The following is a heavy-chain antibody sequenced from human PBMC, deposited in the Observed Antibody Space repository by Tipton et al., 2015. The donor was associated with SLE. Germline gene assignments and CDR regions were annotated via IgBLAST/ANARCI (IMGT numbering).Heavy chain of an antibody. D-gene: IGHD3-3*01. CDR2: IYSGGST. J-gene: IGHJ3*02. V-gene: IGHV3-53*04. CDR3: ARDPHYDFWAAVDT. Sequence: SLRLSCAASGFTFSSYAMSWVRQAPGKGLEWVSVIYSGGSTYYADSVKGRFTISRHNSKNTLYLQMNSLRAEDTAVYYCARDPHYDFWAAVDTWGQGTMVTVSS. CDR1: GFTFSSYA.